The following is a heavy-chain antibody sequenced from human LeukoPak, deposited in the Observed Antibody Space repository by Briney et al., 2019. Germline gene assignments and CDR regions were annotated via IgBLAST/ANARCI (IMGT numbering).Heavy chain of an antibody. CDR2: IYYGGNT. D-gene: IGHD3-22*01. J-gene: IGHJ4*02. CDR3: ARVSRGYYSNYVDY. V-gene: IGHV4-39*07. CDR1: GGSISSSNYY. Sequence: SETLSLTCTVSGGSISSSNYYWGWIRQPPGKGLEWIGSIYYGGNTYYNPSLTSRVTISVDTSKNQFSLRLNSVTAADTAVYYCARVSRGYYSNYVDYWGQGTLVTVSS.